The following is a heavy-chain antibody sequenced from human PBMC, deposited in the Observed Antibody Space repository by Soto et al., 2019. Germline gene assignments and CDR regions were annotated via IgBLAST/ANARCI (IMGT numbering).Heavy chain of an antibody. D-gene: IGHD6-13*01. V-gene: IGHV2-5*01. Sequence: QITLKESGPTLVQPTQTLTLTCTFSGFSLSTSGVGVGWIRQPPGKALEWLALIYWNDDKRYSPSLKSRLTITKDTSKNQVVLTMTNMDPVDTATYYCAHRYGSRDSKYYFDYWGQGTLVTVSS. CDR2: IYWNDDK. CDR1: GFSLSTSGVG. CDR3: AHRYGSRDSKYYFDY. J-gene: IGHJ4*02.